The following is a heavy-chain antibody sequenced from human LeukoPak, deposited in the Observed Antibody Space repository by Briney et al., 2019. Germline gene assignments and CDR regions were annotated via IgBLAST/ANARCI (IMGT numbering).Heavy chain of an antibody. Sequence: ASVKVSCKASGYTFASYDINWVRQATGQGLEWMGWMNPNSGNTGYAQKFQGRVTITRNTSISTAYMELSSLRSEDTAVYYCARGRGYSYGENKFDYWGQGTLVTVSS. CDR1: GYTFASYD. CDR2: MNPNSGNT. J-gene: IGHJ4*02. D-gene: IGHD5-18*01. CDR3: ARGRGYSYGENKFDY. V-gene: IGHV1-8*03.